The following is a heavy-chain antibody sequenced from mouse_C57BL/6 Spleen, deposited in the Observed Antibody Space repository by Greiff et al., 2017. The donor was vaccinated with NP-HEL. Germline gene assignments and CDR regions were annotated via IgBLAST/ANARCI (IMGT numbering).Heavy chain of an antibody. J-gene: IGHJ3*01. Sequence: VNVVESGPGLVAPSQSLSITCTVSGFSLTSYGVDWVRQPPGQGLEWLGVIWGGGSTNYNSALMSRPSISKDNTKSKVFLKMNSLQTDDTAMYYCATWDYGNPYWGQGTLVTVSA. CDR2: IWGGGST. CDR1: GFSLTSYG. CDR3: ATWDYGNPY. V-gene: IGHV2-9*01. D-gene: IGHD2-1*01.